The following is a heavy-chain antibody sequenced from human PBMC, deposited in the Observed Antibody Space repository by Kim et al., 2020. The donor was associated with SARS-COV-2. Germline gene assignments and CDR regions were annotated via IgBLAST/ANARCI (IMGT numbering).Heavy chain of an antibody. D-gene: IGHD3-22*01. CDR1: GDSISSGSYY. CDR2: IYHSGNT. CDR3: ARSFYHRSGYYLGFAVHI. Sequence: SETLSLTCIVSGDSISSGSYYWGWIRQHPGKGLEWIGYIYHSGNTYYNPSLASRATISVNTSKRHFSLKLSYVTAADTAVYYCARSFYHRSGYYLGFAVHIWGPGTRVTVSS. J-gene: IGHJ3*02. V-gene: IGHV4-31*03.